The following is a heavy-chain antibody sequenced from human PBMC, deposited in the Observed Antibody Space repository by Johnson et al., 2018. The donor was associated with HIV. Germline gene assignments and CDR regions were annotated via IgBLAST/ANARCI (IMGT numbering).Heavy chain of an antibody. CDR2: INWNGGST. Sequence: VQLVESGGGLVQPGGSLRLSCAASGFTFDDYGMNWVRQAPGKGLEWVSGINWNGGSTSYADSVKGRFTISRDNSKNTLYLQMNSLRAEDTAVYYCAKDPYSRKDAFDIWGQGTMVTVSS. V-gene: IGHV3-20*04. J-gene: IGHJ3*02. D-gene: IGHD1-14*01. CDR1: GFTFDDYG. CDR3: AKDPYSRKDAFDI.